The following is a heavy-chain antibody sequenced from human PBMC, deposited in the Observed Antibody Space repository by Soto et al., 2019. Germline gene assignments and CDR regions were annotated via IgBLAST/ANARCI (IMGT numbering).Heavy chain of an antibody. V-gene: IGHV3-23*01. CDR2: ISGSGGST. CDR1: GFTFSSYA. J-gene: IGHJ4*02. D-gene: IGHD2-15*01. Sequence: GGSLRLSCAASGFTFSSYAMSWVRQAPGKGLEWVSAISGSGGSTYYADSVKGRFTISRDNSKNTLYLQMNSLRAEDTAVYYCAIQPSGYCSGGSCFLSGYYWGQGTLVTVSS. CDR3: AIQPSGYCSGGSCFLSGYY.